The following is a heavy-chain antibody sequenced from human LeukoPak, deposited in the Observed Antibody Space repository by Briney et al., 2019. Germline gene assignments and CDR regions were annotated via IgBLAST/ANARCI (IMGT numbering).Heavy chain of an antibody. CDR1: GGSLSGYY. V-gene: IGHV4-34*01. CDR3: ARPTNRYGSGSYYLRY. D-gene: IGHD3-10*01. J-gene: IGHJ4*02. CDR2: INHSGST. Sequence: SETLSLTCAVYGGSLSGYYWSWIRQPPGKGLEWIGEINHSGSTNYNPSLKSRVTISVDTSKNQFSLKLSSVTAADTAVYYCARPTNRYGSGSYYLRYWGQGTLVTVSS.